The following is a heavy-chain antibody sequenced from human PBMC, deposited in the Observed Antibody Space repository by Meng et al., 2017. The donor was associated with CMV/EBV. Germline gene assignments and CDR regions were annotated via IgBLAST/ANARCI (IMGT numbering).Heavy chain of an antibody. CDR1: GFTFSSYW. D-gene: IGHD6-13*01. V-gene: IGHV3-74*01. CDR3: ARRPGYSSSWSGDAFDI. CDR2: INSDGSST. Sequence: SLRLSCAASGFTFSSYWMHWVRQAPGKGLVWVSRINSDGSSTIYADSVKGRFTISRDNAKNTLYLQMNSLRAEDTAVYYCARRPGYSSSWSGDAFDIWGQGTMVTVSS. J-gene: IGHJ3*02.